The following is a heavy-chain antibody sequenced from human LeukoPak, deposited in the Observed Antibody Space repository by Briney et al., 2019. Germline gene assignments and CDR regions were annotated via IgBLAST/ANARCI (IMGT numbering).Heavy chain of an antibody. Sequence: GGSLRLSCAASGFTFSSYAMSWFRQAPAKGLEWVSAISGSGGSTYYADSVKGRFTISRDNSKNTLYLQMGSLRAEDMAVYYCARDLGLRFFDAFDIWGQGTMVTVSS. D-gene: IGHD3-3*01. CDR2: ISGSGGST. CDR1: GFTFSSYA. V-gene: IGHV3-23*01. J-gene: IGHJ3*02. CDR3: ARDLGLRFFDAFDI.